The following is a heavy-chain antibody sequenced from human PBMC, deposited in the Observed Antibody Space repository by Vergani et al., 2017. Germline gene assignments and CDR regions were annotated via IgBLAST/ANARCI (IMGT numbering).Heavy chain of an antibody. J-gene: IGHJ6*03. CDR3: ARVNTETNGHLYYYYYMDV. Sequence: QVQLQQWGGGLLKPSETLSLTCVVNGGSFTSYHWTWIRQSPGEGLEWVGDIDHTGRTDYNPSLKSRISMSVDKSRNQFSLTLNSVTATDTAIYFCARVNTETNGHLYYYYYMDVWGQGTAVTVS. CDR1: GGSFTSYH. CDR2: IDHTGRT. V-gene: IGHV4-34*01. D-gene: IGHD4-11*01.